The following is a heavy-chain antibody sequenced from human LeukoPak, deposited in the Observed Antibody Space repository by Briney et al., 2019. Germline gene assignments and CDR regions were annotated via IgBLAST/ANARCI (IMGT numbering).Heavy chain of an antibody. CDR3: ARVEGTFAPNI. V-gene: IGHV4-4*07. CDR2: MSMSGGT. D-gene: IGHD1-14*01. CDR1: GDSISNYN. Sequence: SETLSLTCTVSGDSISNYNWNWIRQPAGKGLEFIGRMSMSGGTYYSSSLKGRVTMSVDTSKNQFSLKLSCVTAADTAVYYCARVEGTFAPNIWGQGTTVTVSS. J-gene: IGHJ6*02.